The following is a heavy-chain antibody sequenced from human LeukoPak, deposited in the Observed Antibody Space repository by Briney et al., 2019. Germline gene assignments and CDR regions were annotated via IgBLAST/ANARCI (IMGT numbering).Heavy chain of an antibody. J-gene: IGHJ6*03. CDR2: IYYSGST. D-gene: IGHD2-15*01. CDR3: AKVASETYSYYYMDV. Sequence: SETLSLTCTVSGGSISSSSYYWGWIRQPPGKGLEWIGSIYYSGSTYYNPSLKSRVTISVDKSKNQFSLKLSSVTAADTAVYYCAKVASETYSYYYMDVWGKGTTVTISS. CDR1: GGSISSSSYY. V-gene: IGHV4-39*07.